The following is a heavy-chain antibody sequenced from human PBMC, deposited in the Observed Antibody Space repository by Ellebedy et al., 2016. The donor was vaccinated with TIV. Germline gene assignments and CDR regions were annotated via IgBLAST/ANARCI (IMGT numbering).Heavy chain of an antibody. J-gene: IGHJ4*02. CDR2: TYYRSKWNN. CDR1: GDSVSTDIG. CDR3: AREGGRGGSYRVLDY. Sequence: SQTLSLTCVISGDSVSTDIGWNWIRQSPSRGLEWLGRTYYRSKWNNDYAVSLKSRITINPDTSKNQFSLQLNSVTPEDTAVYYCAREGGRGGSYRVLDYWGQGTLVTVSS. D-gene: IGHD1-26*01. V-gene: IGHV6-1*01.